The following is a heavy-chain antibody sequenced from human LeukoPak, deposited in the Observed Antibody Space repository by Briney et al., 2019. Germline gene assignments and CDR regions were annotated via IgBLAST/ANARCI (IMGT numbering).Heavy chain of an antibody. J-gene: IGHJ4*02. CDR2: ISVRSNYR. CDR1: GYTFSDFS. Sequence: GGSLTLSRAASGYTFSDFSVNWVRQAPGKGLEWLSSISVRSNYRYYADSVRGRFTISRDDARYSLFLQMNSLRAEDTAVYFCVRLRRNNDRSGYYYYYDYWGQGTLVTVSS. V-gene: IGHV3-21*01. CDR3: VRLRRNNDRSGYYYYYDY. D-gene: IGHD3-22*01.